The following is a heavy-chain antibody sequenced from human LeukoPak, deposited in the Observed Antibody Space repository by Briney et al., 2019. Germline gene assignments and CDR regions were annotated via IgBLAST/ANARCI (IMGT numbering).Heavy chain of an antibody. V-gene: IGHV4-39*01. J-gene: IGHJ5*02. CDR3: ARLGYGNGRVNWFDP. D-gene: IGHD5-18*01. CDR1: GGSTSSGINY. CDR2: TKYGAST. Sequence: NPSETLSLTCTVSGGSTSSGINYWAWIRQPPGKGLEWIATTKYGASTFYNPSLRSRVTISVDTSKNQFSLKVNSVTAADTAVYYCARLGYGNGRVNWFDPWGQGNLVTVSS.